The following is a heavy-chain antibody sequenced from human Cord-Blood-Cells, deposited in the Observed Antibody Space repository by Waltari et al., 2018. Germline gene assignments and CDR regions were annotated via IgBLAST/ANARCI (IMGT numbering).Heavy chain of an antibody. J-gene: IGHJ6*03. CDR2: IYTSGST. Sequence: QVQLQESGPGLVKPSETLSLTCTVSGGSISSYYWSWIRQPAGKGLEWIGRIYTSGSTNYNPSLKSRVTMSVDTSKNQFSLKLSSVTAADMAVYYCAREDYQLLPNYYYYYMDVWGKGTTVTVSS. D-gene: IGHD2-2*01. CDR3: AREDYQLLPNYYYYYMDV. CDR1: GGSISSYY. V-gene: IGHV4-4*07.